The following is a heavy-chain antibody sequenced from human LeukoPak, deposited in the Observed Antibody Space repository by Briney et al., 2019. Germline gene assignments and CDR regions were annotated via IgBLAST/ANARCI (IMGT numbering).Heavy chain of an antibody. CDR2: IYSGGST. V-gene: IGHV3-66*02. Sequence: PGGSLRLSCAASGFTVSSNYMSWVRQAPGKGLEWVSVIYSGGSTYYVDSVRGRFTISRDNSKNTLYLQMNSLRAEDTAVYYCARENDYGDPDYWGQGTLVTVSS. CDR3: ARENDYGDPDY. CDR1: GFTVSSNY. J-gene: IGHJ4*02. D-gene: IGHD4-17*01.